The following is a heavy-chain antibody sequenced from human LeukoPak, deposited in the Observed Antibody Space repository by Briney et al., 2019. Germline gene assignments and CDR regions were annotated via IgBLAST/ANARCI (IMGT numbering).Heavy chain of an antibody. Sequence: GGSLRLSCAASGFIFSSYSMNWVRQAPGKGLEWVSYISSSSSTIYYADSVKGRFTISRDNAKNSLYLQMNSLRAEDTAVYYCSRLRGYSYGYADYWGQGTLVTVSS. J-gene: IGHJ4*02. V-gene: IGHV3-48*04. CDR2: ISSSSSTI. CDR3: SRLRGYSYGYADY. CDR1: GFIFSSYS. D-gene: IGHD5-18*01.